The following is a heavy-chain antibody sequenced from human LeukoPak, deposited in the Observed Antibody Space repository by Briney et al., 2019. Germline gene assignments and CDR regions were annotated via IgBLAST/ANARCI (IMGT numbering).Heavy chain of an antibody. V-gene: IGHV4-59*01. CDR1: GGSISSYY. CDR3: ATSHCGGDCYSGWYFDL. D-gene: IGHD2-21*02. Sequence: SETLSLTCTVSGGSISSYYWSWIRQPPGKGLEWIGYIYYSGSTNYNPSLKSRVTISVDTSKNQFSLKLSSVTAADTAVCYCATSHCGGDCYSGWYFDLWGRGTLVTVSS. CDR2: IYYSGST. J-gene: IGHJ2*01.